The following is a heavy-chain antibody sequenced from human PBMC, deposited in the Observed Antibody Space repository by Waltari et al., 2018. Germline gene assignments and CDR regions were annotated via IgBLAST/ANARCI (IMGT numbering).Heavy chain of an antibody. D-gene: IGHD6-6*01. CDR1: GFTFSSYA. J-gene: IGHJ6*02. Sequence: EVQLVESGGGLVQPGGSLRLSCAASGFTFSSYAMSWVRQAPGKGLEWVSAISGSGGSTYYADSVKGRFTISRDNSKNTLYLQMNSLRVEDTALYYCEVSSSSFGNYWGQGTTVTVFS. CDR3: EVSSSSFGNY. V-gene: IGHV3-23*04. CDR2: ISGSGGST.